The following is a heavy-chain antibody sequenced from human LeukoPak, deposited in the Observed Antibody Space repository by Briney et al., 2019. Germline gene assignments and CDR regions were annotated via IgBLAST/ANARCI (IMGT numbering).Heavy chain of an antibody. J-gene: IGHJ5*02. CDR3: ARSVGYYYDSSGRIRFDP. CDR2: INPSGGST. V-gene: IGHV1-46*01. D-gene: IGHD3-22*01. Sequence: ASVKVSCKASGYTFTSYYMHWVRQAPGQGLEWMGIINPSGGSTSYAQKFQGRVTMTRDTSTSTVYMELSSLRSEDTAVYYCARSVGYYYDSSGRIRFDPWGQGTLVTVSS. CDR1: GYTFTSYY.